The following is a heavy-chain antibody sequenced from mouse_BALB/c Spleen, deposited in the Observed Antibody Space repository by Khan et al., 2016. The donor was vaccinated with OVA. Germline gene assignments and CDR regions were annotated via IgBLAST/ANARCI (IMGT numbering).Heavy chain of an antibody. CDR3: AASFLFYYGLDY. V-gene: IGHV1-7*01. D-gene: IGHD1-2*01. J-gene: IGHJ4*01. CDR2: INPSTGYT. CDR1: GYTFTSYW. Sequence: QVQLQQSGAELAKPGASVKMSCKASGYTFTSYWMHWVKQRPGQGLEWIGYINPSTGYTEYNQKFKDKATLTTDESSSPAYMQLSSLKSEDSAVHYCAASFLFYYGLDYWGQGTSVTVSA.